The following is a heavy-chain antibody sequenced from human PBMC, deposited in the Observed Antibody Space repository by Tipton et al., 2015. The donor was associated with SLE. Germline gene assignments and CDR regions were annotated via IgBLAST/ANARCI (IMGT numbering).Heavy chain of an antibody. V-gene: IGHV6-1*01. CDR3: TREAVGATYFMDV. CDR2: TYYTSKWNN. D-gene: IGHD1-26*01. J-gene: IGHJ4*02. CDR1: GNSVSSNSDV. Sequence: GLVKPSQTLSLTCVISGNSVSSNSDVWNWIRQSPSRGLEWLGRTYYTSKWNNEYAASVKSRITINADTTRNQFSLQLNSVTPEDTAVYYCTREAVGATYFMDVWGQGTQVTVSS.